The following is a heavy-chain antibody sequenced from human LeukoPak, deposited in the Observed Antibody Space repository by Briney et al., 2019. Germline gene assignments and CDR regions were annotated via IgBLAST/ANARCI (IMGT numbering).Heavy chain of an antibody. D-gene: IGHD6-19*01. Sequence: ASVKVSCKASGYTFTSYYMHWVRQAPGQGLEWMGIINPSGGSTSYAQKFQGRVTMTRDTSTSTVYMELSSLRSEDTAVYYCARSFRIAVDRNGGFFDYWGQGALVTVSS. V-gene: IGHV1-46*01. CDR2: INPSGGST. CDR1: GYTFTSYY. CDR3: ARSFRIAVDRNGGFFDY. J-gene: IGHJ4*02.